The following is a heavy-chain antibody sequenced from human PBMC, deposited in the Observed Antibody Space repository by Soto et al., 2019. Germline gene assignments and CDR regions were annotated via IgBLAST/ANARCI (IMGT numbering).Heavy chain of an antibody. CDR3: ARKEDGYNRLFDY. CDR2: MFYSGTT. CDR1: GVSINSRGYY. Sequence: PSETLSLTCSVSGVSINSRGYYWGWIRQPPGKGLEWIERMFYSGTTYYNPSLKSRITIAVDSSKNQFSLSLSSVTAADTAFYYCARKEDGYNRLFDYWGQGILVTVSS. V-gene: IGHV4-39*01. J-gene: IGHJ4*02. D-gene: IGHD5-12*01.